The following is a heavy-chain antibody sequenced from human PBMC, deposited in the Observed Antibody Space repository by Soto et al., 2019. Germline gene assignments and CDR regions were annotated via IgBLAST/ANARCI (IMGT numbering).Heavy chain of an antibody. CDR1: GGSISSGGYY. V-gene: IGHV4-31*01. D-gene: IGHD6-13*01. J-gene: IGHJ5*02. CDR3: ARGGPRIAAAGTWSWFDH. CDR2: IYYSGST. Sequence: QVQLQESGPGLVKPSQTLSLTCTVSGGSISSGGYYWSWIRQHPGKGLEWIGYIYYSGSTYYNPSRKGPVTISVDTSKRQFSLKLRSVSAADTAVYYCARGGPRIAAAGTWSWFDHWGQGTLVTVSS.